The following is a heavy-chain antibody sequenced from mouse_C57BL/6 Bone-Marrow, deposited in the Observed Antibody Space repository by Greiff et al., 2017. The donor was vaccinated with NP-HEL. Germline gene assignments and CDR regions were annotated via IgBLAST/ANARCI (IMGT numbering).Heavy chain of an antibody. J-gene: IGHJ2*01. Sequence: VQLQQPGAELVMPGASVKLSCKASGYTFPSYWLHWVKQRLGQGLEWIGEIDPSDSYTNYNQKFKGKSTLTVDNSSSTAYMQLSSLTSEDSAAYYCAREDSYDYFDYWGQGTTLTVSS. V-gene: IGHV1-69*01. D-gene: IGHD1-1*01. CDR3: AREDSYDYFDY. CDR2: IDPSDSYT. CDR1: GYTFPSYW.